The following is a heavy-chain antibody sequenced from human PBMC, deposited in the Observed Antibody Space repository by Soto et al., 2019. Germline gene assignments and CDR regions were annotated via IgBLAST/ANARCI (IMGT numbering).Heavy chain of an antibody. CDR3: ARAGSSGYYLDY. CDR2: ISAYNGNT. V-gene: IGHV1-18*01. D-gene: IGHD3-22*01. J-gene: IGHJ4*02. Sequence: QVQLVQSGAEVKEPGASVKVSCKASGYTFTSYGLNLVRQAPGQGLAWMGWISAYNGNTNYAEKFQGRVTMTTDTSTSPAYNERRSLGSDDTAVYYGARAGSSGYYLDYWGQGTLVNVSA. CDR1: GYTFTSYG.